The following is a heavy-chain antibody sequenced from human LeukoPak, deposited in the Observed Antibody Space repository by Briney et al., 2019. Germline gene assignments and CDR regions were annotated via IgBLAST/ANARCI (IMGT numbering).Heavy chain of an antibody. D-gene: IGHD3-9*01. CDR3: GKEVLRYFDY. V-gene: IGHV3-74*01. Sequence: PGGSLRLSCAASGFTFSSYWMHWVRQAPGKGLVWVSRINSDGSSTSYADSVKGRFTISRDNAKNTLYLQMNSLRAEDTALYYCGKEVLRYFDYWGQGTLVTVSS. CDR2: INSDGSST. J-gene: IGHJ4*02. CDR1: GFTFSSYW.